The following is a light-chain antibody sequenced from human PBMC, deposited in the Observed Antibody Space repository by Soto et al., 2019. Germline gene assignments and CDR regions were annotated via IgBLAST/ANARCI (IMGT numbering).Light chain of an antibody. V-gene: IGKV3-20*01. CDR3: QQYGSTPLT. CDR1: QSVGNNY. Sequence: EIVLTQSPGTLSLSPGDRATLSCRASQSVGNNYLAWYQQKPGQAPRFLIYAASSRATGIPDRFSGSGSGTDFTLTISRLEPEDFAVYYCQQYGSTPLTFGGGTKVEIK. J-gene: IGKJ4*01. CDR2: AAS.